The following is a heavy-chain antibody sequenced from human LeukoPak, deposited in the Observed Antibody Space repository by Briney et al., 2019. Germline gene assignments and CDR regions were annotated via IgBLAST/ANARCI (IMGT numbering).Heavy chain of an antibody. D-gene: IGHD1-14*01. CDR1: GFTFDDYA. CDR2: ISWNSGSI. V-gene: IGHV3-9*01. Sequence: PGGSLRLSCAASGFTFDDYAMHWVRQAPGKGLEWVSGISWNSGSIGYADPVKGRFTISRDNAKNSLYLQMNSLRAEDTAVYYCARDPEPLVPSRYWYFDLWGRGTLVTVSS. J-gene: IGHJ2*01. CDR3: ARDPEPLVPSRYWYFDL.